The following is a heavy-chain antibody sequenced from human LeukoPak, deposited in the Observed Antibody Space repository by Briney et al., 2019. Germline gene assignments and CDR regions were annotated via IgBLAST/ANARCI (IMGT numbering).Heavy chain of an antibody. CDR3: ARDFVGFGWYFDL. J-gene: IGHJ2*01. Sequence: SETLSLTCTVSGGSFGSYYWTWIWQPPGKGLEWIGYIYNSGSTTYNPSLKSRVTISEDTSKNQFSLKLSSVTAADTAVYYCARDFVGFGWYFDLWGRGTLVTVSS. D-gene: IGHD1-26*01. V-gene: IGHV4-59*01. CDR2: IYNSGST. CDR1: GGSFGSYY.